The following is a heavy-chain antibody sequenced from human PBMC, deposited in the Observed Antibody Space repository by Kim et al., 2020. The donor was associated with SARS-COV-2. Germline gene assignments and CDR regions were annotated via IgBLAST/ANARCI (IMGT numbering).Heavy chain of an antibody. Sequence: SETLSLTCTVSGGSISSSSYYWGWIRQPPGKGLEWIGSIYYSGSTYYNPSLKSRVTISVDTSKNQFSLKLSSVTAADTAVYYCARVPHLAAARYFDYWGQGTLVTVSS. CDR3: ARVPHLAAARYFDY. D-gene: IGHD6-13*01. CDR2: IYYSGST. CDR1: GGSISSSSYY. J-gene: IGHJ4*02. V-gene: IGHV4-39*07.